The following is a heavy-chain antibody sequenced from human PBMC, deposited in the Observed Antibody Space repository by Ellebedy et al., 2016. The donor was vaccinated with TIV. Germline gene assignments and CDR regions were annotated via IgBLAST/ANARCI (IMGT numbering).Heavy chain of an antibody. CDR2: IYHSGST. CDR1: GGSISSGGYS. J-gene: IGHJ4*02. V-gene: IGHV4-30-2*01. Sequence: SETLSLXCAVSGGSISSGGYSWSWIRQPPGKGLEWIGYIYHSGSTYYNPSLKSRVTISVDTSKNQFSLKLSSVTAADTAVYYCARGQEEGITPDYWGQGTLVTVSS. CDR3: ARGQEEGITPDY. D-gene: IGHD2-15*01.